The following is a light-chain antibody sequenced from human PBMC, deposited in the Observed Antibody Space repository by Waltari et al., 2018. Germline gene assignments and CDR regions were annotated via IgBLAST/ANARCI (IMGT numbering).Light chain of an antibody. Sequence: QSALTQPRSVSGSPGKSVTISCTGTSNDVGGSHYVSWYQHHPGEVPKLMIYDFTHRPSWVPDRFSVSKSGNTASLTISGLQADDEADYCCSSYGGTYFVFGGGTRLTVL. CDR1: SNDVGGSHY. CDR2: DFT. CDR3: SSYGGTYFV. J-gene: IGLJ2*01. V-gene: IGLV2-11*01.